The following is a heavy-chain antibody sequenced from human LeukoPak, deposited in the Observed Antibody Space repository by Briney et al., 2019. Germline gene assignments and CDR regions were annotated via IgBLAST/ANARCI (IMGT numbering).Heavy chain of an antibody. CDR1: GESFSGYY. CDR2: INHSGRT. D-gene: IGHD6-19*01. CDR3: ARAREVIGWLGFDY. Sequence: SETLSLTCAAYGESFSGYYWSWIRQPPGKGLEWIGEINHSGRTNYNPSLKSRVTISVDTSKNQFSLKLSSVTAADTAVYYCARAREVIGWLGFDYWGQGTLVTVSS. J-gene: IGHJ4*02. V-gene: IGHV4-34*01.